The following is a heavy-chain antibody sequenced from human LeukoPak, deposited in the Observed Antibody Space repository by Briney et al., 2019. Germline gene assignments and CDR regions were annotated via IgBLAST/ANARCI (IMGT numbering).Heavy chain of an antibody. CDR2: INPNSGVT. Sequence: GASVKVSCKASGYTFTSYGISWVRQAPGQGLEWMGWINPNSGVTNYAQKFQGRVTMTRDTSISTAYMELSRLRSDDTAVYYCARVGVEGASCYDYWGQGTLVTVSS. D-gene: IGHD2-2*01. CDR1: GYTFTSYG. V-gene: IGHV1-2*02. CDR3: ARVGVEGASCYDY. J-gene: IGHJ4*02.